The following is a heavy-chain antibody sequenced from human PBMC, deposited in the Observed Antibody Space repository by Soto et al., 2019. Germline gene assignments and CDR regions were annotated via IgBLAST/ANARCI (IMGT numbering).Heavy chain of an antibody. J-gene: IGHJ6*02. D-gene: IGHD6-13*01. Sequence: QVQLVESGGGVVQPGRSLRLSCAASGFTFSSYGMHWVRQAPGKGLEWVAVIWYDGSNKYYADSVKGRFTISRDNSKNTLYLQMNSLRAEDTAVYYCARDGGYSSSWYRCYYGMDVWGQGTTVTVSS. CDR2: IWYDGSNK. CDR3: ARDGGYSSSWYRCYYGMDV. CDR1: GFTFSSYG. V-gene: IGHV3-33*01.